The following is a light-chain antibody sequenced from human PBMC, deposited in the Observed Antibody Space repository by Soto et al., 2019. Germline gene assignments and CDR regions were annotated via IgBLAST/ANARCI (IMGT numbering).Light chain of an antibody. CDR2: DAS. CDR1: QSIGNY. J-gene: IGKJ3*01. Sequence: ETVLTQSPATLSLSPGETATLSCRASQSIGNYLAWYQQKPGQAPRLLIYDASNRATGIPARFTGSGSGTDFTLTISSLEPDDFAVYYCQQRGDWPPFTFGPGTTVDIK. V-gene: IGKV3-11*01. CDR3: QQRGDWPPFT.